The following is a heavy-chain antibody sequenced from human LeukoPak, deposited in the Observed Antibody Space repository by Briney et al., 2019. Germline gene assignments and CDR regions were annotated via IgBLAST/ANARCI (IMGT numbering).Heavy chain of an antibody. CDR2: IYTSGST. CDR3: ARTKGGITSPVDY. J-gene: IGHJ4*02. V-gene: IGHV4-61*02. Sequence: SETLSLTCTVSGGSISSGSYYWSWIRQPAGKGLEWIGRIYTSGSTNYNPSLKSRVTISVDTSKNQFSLKLSSVTAADTAVYYRARTKGGITSPVDYWGQGTLVTVSS. CDR1: GGSISSGSYY. D-gene: IGHD3-16*01.